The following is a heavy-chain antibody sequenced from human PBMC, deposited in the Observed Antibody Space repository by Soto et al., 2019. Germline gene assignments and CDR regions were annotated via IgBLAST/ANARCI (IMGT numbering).Heavy chain of an antibody. CDR3: ARELHNSGSAYSILPAEYFPH. D-gene: IGHD6-19*01. Sequence: QVQLVQSGAEVKKPGASVKVSCKASGYTFTSYGISWVRQAPGQGLEWMGWISAYNGNTNYAQKLQGRVTMTTDTSTSTAYIELRSLRSDDTAVYYCARELHNSGSAYSILPAEYFPHWGKGTLVPVSS. J-gene: IGHJ1*01. CDR1: GYTFTSYG. V-gene: IGHV1-18*01. CDR2: ISAYNGNT.